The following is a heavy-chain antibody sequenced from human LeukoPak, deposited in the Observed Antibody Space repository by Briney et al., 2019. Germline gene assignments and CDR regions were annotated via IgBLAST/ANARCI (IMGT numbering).Heavy chain of an antibody. J-gene: IGHJ4*02. D-gene: IGHD5-18*01. V-gene: IGHV4-34*01. CDR1: GGSFSRYY. Sequence: SETLSLTCAVYGGSFSRYYWSWIRQPPGKGLEWIGEINHSGSTNYNPSLKSRVTISVDTSKNQFSLKLSSVTAADTAVYYCATGYSYGGYWGQGTLVTVSS. CDR2: INHSGST. CDR3: ATGYSYGGY.